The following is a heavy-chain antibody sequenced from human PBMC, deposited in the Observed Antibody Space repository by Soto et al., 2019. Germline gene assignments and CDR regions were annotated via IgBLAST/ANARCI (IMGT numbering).Heavy chain of an antibody. CDR3: AYAEGESYPCSRVLAA. D-gene: IGHD1-26*01. CDR2: TTNTGGDK. J-gene: IGHJ5*02. CDR1: GFTFTTYA. Sequence: PGWSLKLSCAAPGFTFTTYAMTWVRQAPGKGLEWVSTTTNTGGDKIYADSVKGRFTISRDNSKNTLFLQMNNLRVEDTAIYYCAYAEGESYPCSRVLAACGQGARVTVSS. V-gene: IGHV3-23*01.